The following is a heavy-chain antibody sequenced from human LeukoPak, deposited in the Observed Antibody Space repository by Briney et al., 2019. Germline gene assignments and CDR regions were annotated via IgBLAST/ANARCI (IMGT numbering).Heavy chain of an antibody. CDR3: ARIRKDYYDSSDYFDY. D-gene: IGHD3-22*01. CDR2: IKQDGSEK. V-gene: IGHV3-7*01. J-gene: IGHJ4*02. CDR1: GSTFSSYW. Sequence: GGSLRLSCAASGSTFSSYWMSWVRQAPGKGLEWVANIKQDGSEKYYVDSVKGRFTISRDNAKNSLYLQMNSLRAEDTAVYYCARIRKDYYDSSDYFDYWGQGTLVTVSS.